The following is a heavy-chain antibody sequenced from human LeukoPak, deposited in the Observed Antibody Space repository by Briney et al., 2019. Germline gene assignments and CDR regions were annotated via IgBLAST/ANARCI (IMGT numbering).Heavy chain of an antibody. D-gene: IGHD3-22*01. V-gene: IGHV3-23*01. Sequence: GGSLRLSCAASGFTLSSYAMSWVRQAPGKGLEWVSVISGSVTSTYYADSVKGRFTISRDNSKNTLNLQMNSLRAEDTAVYYCAKYDSSVYYYVQLDYWGQGTLVTVSS. CDR3: AKYDSSVYYYVQLDY. J-gene: IGHJ4*01. CDR2: ISGSVTST. CDR1: GFTLSSYA.